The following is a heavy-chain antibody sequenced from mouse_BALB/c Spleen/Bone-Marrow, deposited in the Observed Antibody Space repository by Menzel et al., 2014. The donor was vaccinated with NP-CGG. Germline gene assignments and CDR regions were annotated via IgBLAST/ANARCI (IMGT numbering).Heavy chain of an antibody. D-gene: IGHD3-1*01. J-gene: IGHJ4*01. CDR1: GYTFTDYV. CDR3: ARGLGLPFYAMDY. V-gene: IGHV1-77*01. Sequence: QVQLKQSGPELVKPGASVKMSCKASGYTFTDYVISWVKQRTGQGLEWIGEIYPGSGSTYYNEKFKGKATLTADKSSNTAYMQLSSLTSEDSAVYFCARGLGLPFYAMDYWGQGTSVTVPS. CDR2: IYPGSGST.